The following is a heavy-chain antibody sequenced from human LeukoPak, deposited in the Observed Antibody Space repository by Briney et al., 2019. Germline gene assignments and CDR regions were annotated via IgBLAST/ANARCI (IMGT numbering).Heavy chain of an antibody. CDR2: ISPNTGGT. V-gene: IGHV1-2*02. J-gene: IGHJ3*02. D-gene: IGHD6-25*01. CDR3: AREVGSGTLDI. Sequence: ASVKVSCKASAHSLTDHHIHWVRQAPGEGLEWMGWISPNTGGTIYAQKFQGRVTMTRDTSIITAYMELTNLRSDDTAFYYCAREVGSGTLDIWGQGTMVTVSS. CDR1: AHSLTDHH.